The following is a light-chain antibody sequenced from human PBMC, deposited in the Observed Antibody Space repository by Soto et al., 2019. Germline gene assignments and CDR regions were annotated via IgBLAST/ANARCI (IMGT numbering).Light chain of an antibody. V-gene: IGLV2-23*01. CDR1: SSTIGGYNV. CDR2: EGI. J-gene: IGLJ1*01. CDR3: CSHVGATTYV. Sequence: QSALTQPASVSGSPGQSITISCSGTSSTIGGYNVVSWYQQHPGNAPKVIVYEGIKRPSGVSASFSGSTSGSTASLTISGLQAEDEAAYFCCSHVGATTYVFRSATTVTVL.